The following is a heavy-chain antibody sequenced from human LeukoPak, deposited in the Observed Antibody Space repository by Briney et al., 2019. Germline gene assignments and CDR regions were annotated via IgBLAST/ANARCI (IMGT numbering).Heavy chain of an antibody. CDR2: IIPIYGTP. V-gene: IGHV1-69*05. J-gene: IGHJ6*03. CDR3: ARGKLGYYYYHMDA. D-gene: IGHD3-3*02. Sequence: SVKVSGKASGGTLSGYAISWVRQAPGQGLEWMGGIIPIYGTPHSAQKFQGRVTITTDESTSTAFMDLSSLRSEDTAVYYCARGKLGYYYYHMDAWGKGTTVTVSS. CDR1: GGTLSGYA.